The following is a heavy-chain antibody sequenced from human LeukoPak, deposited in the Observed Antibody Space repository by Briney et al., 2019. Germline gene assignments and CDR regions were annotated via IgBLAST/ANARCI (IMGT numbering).Heavy chain of an antibody. J-gene: IGHJ3*02. CDR3: ARSPRGYSYGAAYPDAFDI. CDR2: IYPGDSDT. V-gene: IGHV5-51*01. D-gene: IGHD5-18*01. Sequence: GESLKISCKGSGYSFTSYWIGWVRQMPGKGLEWMGIIYPGDSDTRYSPSFQGQVTISADKSISTAYLQWSSLKASDTAMYYCARSPRGYSYGAAYPDAFDIWGQGTMVTVSS. CDR1: GYSFTSYW.